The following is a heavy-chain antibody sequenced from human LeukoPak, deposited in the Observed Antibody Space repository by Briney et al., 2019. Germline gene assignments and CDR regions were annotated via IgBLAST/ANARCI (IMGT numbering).Heavy chain of an antibody. Sequence: ASVKVSCKASGYIFNNYGIAWVRQAPGQGLEWMGWISAYNGNTNYAQKLQGRVTMTTDTSTSTAYMELRSLRSDDTAVCYCARGIAGAGLFDSWGQGTLVTVSS. J-gene: IGHJ4*02. D-gene: IGHD6-13*01. CDR1: GYIFNNYG. CDR2: ISAYNGNT. CDR3: ARGIAGAGLFDS. V-gene: IGHV1-18*01.